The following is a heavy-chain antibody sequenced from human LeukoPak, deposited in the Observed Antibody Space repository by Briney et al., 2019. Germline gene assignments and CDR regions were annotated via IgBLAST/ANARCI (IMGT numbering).Heavy chain of an antibody. Sequence: EGSLRLSCAASGFTFSTYTVSWVRQPPGKGLEWVSAISGSGGYTYYADSVKGRFTISRDNSKNTLYLQMNSLRAEDTAVYYCAKGIVGATRKINFFDYWGQGTLVTVSS. J-gene: IGHJ4*02. V-gene: IGHV3-23*01. CDR3: AKGIVGATRKINFFDY. D-gene: IGHD1-26*01. CDR2: ISGSGGYT. CDR1: GFTFSTYT.